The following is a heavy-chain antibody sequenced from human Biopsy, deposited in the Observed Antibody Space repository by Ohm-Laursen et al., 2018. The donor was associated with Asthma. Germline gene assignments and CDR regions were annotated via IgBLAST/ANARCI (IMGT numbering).Heavy chain of an antibody. CDR2: IIPIFGTA. CDR3: ARSSHINWGGYFDY. D-gene: IGHD7-27*01. CDR1: GGTFSSYA. Sequence: GASVKVSCKASGGTFSSYAISWVRQAPGQGLEWMGGIIPIFGTANYAQKFQGRVTITADESTSTAYMELSSLRSEDTAVYYCARSSHINWGGYFDYWGQGSLVTVSS. V-gene: IGHV1-69*13. J-gene: IGHJ4*02.